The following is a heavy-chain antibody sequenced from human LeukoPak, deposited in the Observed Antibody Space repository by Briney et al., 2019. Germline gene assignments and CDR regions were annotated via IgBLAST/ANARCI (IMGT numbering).Heavy chain of an antibody. D-gene: IGHD1-26*01. CDR3: AREGWDLNALDI. CDR1: GFTFSAYY. J-gene: IGHJ3*02. Sequence: GGSLRLSCTGSGFTFSAYYMSWLRQAPGKGLMWISYISSRSSNKYYADSVKGRFTISRDNAKNSLYLQMDSLRADDTAVYYCAREGWDLNALDIWGQGTMVTVSP. CDR2: ISSRSSNK. V-gene: IGHV3-11*04.